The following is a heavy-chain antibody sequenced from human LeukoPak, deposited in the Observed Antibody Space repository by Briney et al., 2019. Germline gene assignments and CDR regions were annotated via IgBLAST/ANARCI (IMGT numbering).Heavy chain of an antibody. J-gene: IGHJ4*02. CDR1: GFTVSSNY. D-gene: IGHD6-19*01. CDR3: AKGDRNSGWSY. V-gene: IGHV3-53*01. CDR2: IYSGGST. Sequence: GGSLRLSCAASGFTVSSNYMSWVRQAPGKGLEWVSVIYSGGSTYYADSVKGRFTISRDNSKNTLYLQVNSLRVEDTAVYYCAKGDRNSGWSYWGQGTLVTVSS.